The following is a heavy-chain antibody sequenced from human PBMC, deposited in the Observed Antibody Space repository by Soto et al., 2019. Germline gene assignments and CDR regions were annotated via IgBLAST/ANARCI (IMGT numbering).Heavy chain of an antibody. D-gene: IGHD2-15*01. CDR1: GFTFSSYW. CDR3: ARTPRGTRYCSGGSCPPPDY. Sequence: HPGGSLRLSCAASGFTFSSYWMSWVRQAPGKGLEWVANIKQDGSEKYYVDSVKGRFTISRDNAKNSLYLQMNSLRAEDTAVYYCARTPRGTRYCSGGSCPPPDYWGQGTLVTVSS. CDR2: IKQDGSEK. V-gene: IGHV3-7*01. J-gene: IGHJ4*02.